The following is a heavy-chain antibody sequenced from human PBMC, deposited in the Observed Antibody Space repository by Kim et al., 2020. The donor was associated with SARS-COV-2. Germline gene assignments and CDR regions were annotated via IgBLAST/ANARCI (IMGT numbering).Heavy chain of an antibody. Sequence: GGSLRLSCLASGFTFSDSWMHWVRQAPGKGLLWVSRINSDGRTTTYADSVEGRFTISRENTRNTLYLQMNSLGVEDTALYYCARATKLWGADNWFDPWG. D-gene: IGHD3-10*01. CDR3: ARATKLWGADNWFDP. CDR1: GFTFSDSW. CDR2: INSDGRTT. J-gene: IGHJ5*02. V-gene: IGHV3-74*01.